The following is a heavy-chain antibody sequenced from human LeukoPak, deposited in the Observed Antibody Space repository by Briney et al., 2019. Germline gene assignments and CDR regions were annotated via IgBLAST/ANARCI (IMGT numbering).Heavy chain of an antibody. V-gene: IGHV3-66*04. CDR2: IYSGGST. CDR1: GGSFSGYY. Sequence: ETLSLTCAVYGGSFSGYYWSWIRQPPGKGLEWVSVIYSGGSTYYADSVKGRFTISRDNSKNTLYLQMNSLRAEDTAVYYRARQVVVATITYFDYWGQGTLVTVSS. CDR3: ARQVVVATITYFDY. J-gene: IGHJ4*02. D-gene: IGHD5-12*01.